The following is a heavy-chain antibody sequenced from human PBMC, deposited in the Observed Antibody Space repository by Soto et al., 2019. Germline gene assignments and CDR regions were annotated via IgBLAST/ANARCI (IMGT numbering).Heavy chain of an antibody. CDR2: ISGSGGST. CDR1: GFTFSSYA. V-gene: IGHV3-23*01. Sequence: EVQLLESGGGLVQPGGSLRLSCAASGFTFSSYAMRWVRQAPGKGLEWVSAISGSGGSTYYADSVKGRFTISRDNSKNKLYLQMNSLRAEDTAVYYCARRGSGSYYDCWGQGTLVTVSS. D-gene: IGHD1-26*01. J-gene: IGHJ4*02. CDR3: ARRGSGSYYDC.